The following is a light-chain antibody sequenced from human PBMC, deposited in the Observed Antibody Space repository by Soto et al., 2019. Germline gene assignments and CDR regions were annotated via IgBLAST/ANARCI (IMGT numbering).Light chain of an antibody. CDR2: GNN. V-gene: IGLV1-40*01. Sequence: QSVLTQPPSVSGALGQRVTISCTGSSSNIGAGYDVHWYQQFPGTAPKLLIYGNNNRPSGVPERFTGYKSGTSATLAINRLQSDDEADFYCQSYDSSLRGSVFGTGTKVTVL. CDR1: SSNIGAGYD. CDR3: QSYDSSLRGSV. J-gene: IGLJ1*01.